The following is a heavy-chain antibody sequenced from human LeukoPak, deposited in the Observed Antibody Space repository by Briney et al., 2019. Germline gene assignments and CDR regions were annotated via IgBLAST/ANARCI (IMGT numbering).Heavy chain of an antibody. CDR2: IIPIFGTA. Sequence: GASVKVSCKASGGTFSSYAISWVRQAPGQGLEWMGGIIPIFGTANYAQKFQGRVTITADESTSTAYMELSSLRSEDTAVYYCASRIAVAGPNWFDPWGQGTLVTVSS. CDR1: GGTFSSYA. D-gene: IGHD6-19*01. CDR3: ASRIAVAGPNWFDP. J-gene: IGHJ5*02. V-gene: IGHV1-69*01.